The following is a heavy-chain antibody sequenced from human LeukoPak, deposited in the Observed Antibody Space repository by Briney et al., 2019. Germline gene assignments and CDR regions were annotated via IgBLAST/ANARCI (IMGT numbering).Heavy chain of an antibody. J-gene: IGHJ4*02. V-gene: IGHV4-39*07. CDR2: INHSGST. CDR3: ARGPRQNSSFYV. Sequence: PSETLSLTCTVSGGSISSSSHYWSWIRQPPGKGLEWIGEINHSGSTNYNPSLKSRVTISVDTSKNQFSLKLSSVTAADTAVYYCARGPRQNSSFYVWGQGTLVNVSS. CDR1: GGSISSSSHY. D-gene: IGHD6-19*01.